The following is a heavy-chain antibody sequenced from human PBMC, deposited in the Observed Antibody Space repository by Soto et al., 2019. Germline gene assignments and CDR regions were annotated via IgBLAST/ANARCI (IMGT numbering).Heavy chain of an antibody. V-gene: IGHV3-21*01. CDR3: ARGSARIDY. CDR2: ISSSSSYI. CDR1: GFTFSSYI. J-gene: IGHJ4*02. Sequence: GSLSLSCAASGFTFSSYIMNWVRQAPGKGLEWVSSISSSSSYIYYADSVKGRFTISRDNAKNSLYLQMNSLRAEDTAVYYCARGSARIDYWGQGTLVTVSS.